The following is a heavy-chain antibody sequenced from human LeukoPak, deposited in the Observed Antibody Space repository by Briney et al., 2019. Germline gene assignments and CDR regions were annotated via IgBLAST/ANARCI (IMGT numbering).Heavy chain of an antibody. CDR2: IKQEGNEK. Sequence: GGSLRLSCAASGFTFSSYWMSWVRQAPGKGLEWVANIKQEGNEKYYVDSVKGRFTISRDNAKNSLCLQMSSLRAEDTAVYYCARASYSSGWSSKYWGRGTLVTVSS. D-gene: IGHD6-19*01. CDR3: ARASYSSGWSSKY. V-gene: IGHV3-7*04. J-gene: IGHJ4*02. CDR1: GFTFSSYW.